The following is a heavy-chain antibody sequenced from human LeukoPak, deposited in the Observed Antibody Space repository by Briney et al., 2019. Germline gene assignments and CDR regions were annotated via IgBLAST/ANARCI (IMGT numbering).Heavy chain of an antibody. CDR1: GGSSSGYY. V-gene: IGHV4-34*01. CDR2: INHSGST. D-gene: IGHD3-9*01. CDR3: ARAVPRYFGGMDV. Sequence: SETLSLTRAVYGGSSSGYYWSWIRQPPGKGLEWIGEINHSGSTNYNPSLKSRVTISVDTSKNQFSLKLSSVTAADTAVYYCARAVPRYFGGMDVWGQGTTVTVSS. J-gene: IGHJ6*02.